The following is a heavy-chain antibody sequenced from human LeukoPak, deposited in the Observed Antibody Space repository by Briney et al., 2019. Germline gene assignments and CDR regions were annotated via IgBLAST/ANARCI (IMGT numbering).Heavy chain of an antibody. CDR2: ISAYNGNT. D-gene: IGHD2-21*01. V-gene: IGHV1-18*01. CDR1: GYTFTNYG. CDR3: ARAYCGGDCYEDYYYYMDV. Sequence: GASVKVSCKASGYTFTNYGITWVRQAPGQGLEWMGWISAYNGNTNYAQKLQDRVTMTTDTSTSTAYMELRSLRSDDTAVYYCARAYCGGDCYEDYYYYMDVWGKGTTVTVSS. J-gene: IGHJ6*03.